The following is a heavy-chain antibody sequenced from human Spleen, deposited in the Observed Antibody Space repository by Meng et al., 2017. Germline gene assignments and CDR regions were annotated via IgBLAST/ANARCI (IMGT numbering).Heavy chain of an antibody. J-gene: IGHJ3*02. D-gene: IGHD1-14*01. CDR3: ARGGRRWDAFDI. Sequence: SETLSLTCTVSGGSISSYYWSWIRQPPGKGLEWIGEIIHSGSTSYNPSLKSRVTISVDTSKNQFSLKLTSVTAADTAVYYCARGGRRWDAFDIWGQGTMVTVSS. CDR1: GGSISSYY. V-gene: IGHV4-34*01. CDR2: IIHSGST.